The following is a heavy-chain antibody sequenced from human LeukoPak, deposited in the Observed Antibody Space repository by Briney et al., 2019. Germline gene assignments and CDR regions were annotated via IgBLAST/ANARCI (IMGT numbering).Heavy chain of an antibody. J-gene: IGHJ3*02. V-gene: IGHV1-69*13. Sequence: GASVKVSCKASGGTFSSYAISWVRQAPGQGLEWMGGIIPIFGTANYAQKFQGRVTITADESTSTAYMELSSLRSEDTAVYYCARDQDERLPDIVVVPAAMAAFDIWGQGTMVTVSS. CDR2: IIPIFGTA. D-gene: IGHD2-2*01. CDR1: GGTFSSYA. CDR3: ARDQDERLPDIVVVPAAMAAFDI.